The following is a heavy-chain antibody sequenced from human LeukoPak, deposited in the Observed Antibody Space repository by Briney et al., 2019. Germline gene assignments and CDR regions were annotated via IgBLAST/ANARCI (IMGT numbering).Heavy chain of an antibody. Sequence: PGGSLRLSCAASGFTFSNYAMSWVRQAPGKGLEWVGRIKSKTDGGTTDYAAPVKGRFTISRDDSKNTLYLQMNSLKTEDTAVYYCTTGGAGVYPYYYYYMDVWGKGTTVTVSS. J-gene: IGHJ6*03. V-gene: IGHV3-15*01. D-gene: IGHD5/OR15-5a*01. CDR1: GFTFSNYA. CDR2: IKSKTDGGTT. CDR3: TTGGAGVYPYYYYYMDV.